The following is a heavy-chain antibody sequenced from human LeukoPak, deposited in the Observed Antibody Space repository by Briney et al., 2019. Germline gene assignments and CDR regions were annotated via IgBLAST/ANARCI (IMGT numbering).Heavy chain of an antibody. D-gene: IGHD1-1*01. V-gene: IGHV3-23*01. Sequence: GASLRLSCAASGFTFSSYAMSWVRQAPGKGLEWVSAISGSGGSTYYADSVKGRFTISRDNSKNTLYLQMNSLRAEDTAVYYCANLGYSYYYYGMDVWGQGTTVTVSS. CDR1: GFTFSSYA. CDR2: ISGSGGST. J-gene: IGHJ6*02. CDR3: ANLGYSYYYYGMDV.